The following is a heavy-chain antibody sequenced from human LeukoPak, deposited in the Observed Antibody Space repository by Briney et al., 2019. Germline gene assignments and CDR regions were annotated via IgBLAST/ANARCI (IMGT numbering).Heavy chain of an antibody. CDR3: DSSSYYYGMDV. J-gene: IGHJ6*02. D-gene: IGHD6-6*01. CDR1: GGSISSSSYY. V-gene: IGHV4-39*01. Sequence: SETLSLTCTVSGGSISSSSYYWGWIRQPPGKGLEWIGSIYYSGSTYYNPSLKSRVTISVDTSKNQFSLKLSSVTVADTAVYYCDSSSYYYGMDVWGQGTTVTVSS. CDR2: IYYSGST.